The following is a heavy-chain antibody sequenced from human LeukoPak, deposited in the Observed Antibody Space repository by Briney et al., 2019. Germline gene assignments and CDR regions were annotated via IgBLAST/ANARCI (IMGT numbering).Heavy chain of an antibody. CDR1: GFTFSYYG. J-gene: IGHJ3*02. CDR2: IRYDESKK. D-gene: IGHD6-13*01. CDR3: ARGSSWTFDAFDI. V-gene: IGHV3-30*02. Sequence: PGGSLRLSCAASGFTFSYYGMHWVRQAPGKGLEWVAFIRYDESKKFYGDSVKGRFTISRDNSKNTLYLQMNSLRTEDTAVYYCARGSSWTFDAFDIWGQGTMVTVSS.